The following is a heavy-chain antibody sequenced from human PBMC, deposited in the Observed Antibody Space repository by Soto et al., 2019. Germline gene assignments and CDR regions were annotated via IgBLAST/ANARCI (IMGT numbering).Heavy chain of an antibody. CDR2: ISGSGGST. CDR3: AKEEATLAPLFDY. Sequence: PGGSLRLSCAASGFTFTNYAMSWVRQAPGKGLEWVSAISGSGGSTYYADSVKGRFTISRDNSENTLSLQLSSLRVEDTAVYFCAKEEATLAPLFDYWGQGARVTVSS. V-gene: IGHV3-23*01. J-gene: IGHJ4*02. D-gene: IGHD1-26*01. CDR1: GFTFTNYA.